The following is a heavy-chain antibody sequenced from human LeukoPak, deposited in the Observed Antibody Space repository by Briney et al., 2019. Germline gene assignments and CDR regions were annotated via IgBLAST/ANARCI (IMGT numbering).Heavy chain of an antibody. Sequence: SETLSLTCAVYGGSFSGYYWSWIRQPPGKGLEWIGEINHSGSTNYNPSLKSRVTISVDTSKNQFSLKLSSVTAADTAVYYCARGRARGPFSRHYYGMDVWGQGTTVTVSS. CDR3: ARGRARGPFSRHYYGMDV. J-gene: IGHJ6*02. CDR2: INHSGST. CDR1: GGSFSGYY. V-gene: IGHV4-34*01. D-gene: IGHD5-12*01.